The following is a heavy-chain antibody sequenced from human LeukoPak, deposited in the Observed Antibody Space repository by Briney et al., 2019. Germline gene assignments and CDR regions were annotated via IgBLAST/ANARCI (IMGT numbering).Heavy chain of an antibody. CDR3: ASKSTDHGELRFDY. CDR1: GGSFSGYY. Sequence: SETLSLTCAVYGGSFSGYYWSWIRQPPGKGLEWIGYIYYTGTTNYNPSLKSRVTISVDTSKNQFSLKVSSVTAADTGVYYCASKSTDHGELRFDYWGQGTLVTVSS. CDR2: IYYTGTT. V-gene: IGHV4-59*01. D-gene: IGHD4-17*01. J-gene: IGHJ4*02.